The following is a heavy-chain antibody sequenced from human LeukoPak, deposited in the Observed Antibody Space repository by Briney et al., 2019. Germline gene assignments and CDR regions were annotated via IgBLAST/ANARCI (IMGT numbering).Heavy chain of an antibody. CDR2: IYSGGSP. Sequence: GGSLRLSCAASGFTVRSSYMSWVRQAPGKGLEWVSVIYSGGSPDYADSAKGRFTISSDNSKNTLYLQMNSLRVEDTAVYYCAREGVGVKEFDPWGQGTLVTVSS. CDR1: GFTVRSSY. J-gene: IGHJ5*02. D-gene: IGHD3-22*01. CDR3: AREGVGVKEFDP. V-gene: IGHV3-53*01.